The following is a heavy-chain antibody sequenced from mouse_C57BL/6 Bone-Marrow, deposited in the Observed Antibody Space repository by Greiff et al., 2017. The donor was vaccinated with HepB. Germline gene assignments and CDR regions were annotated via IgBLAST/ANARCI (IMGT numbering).Heavy chain of an antibody. V-gene: IGHV1-63*01. Sequence: QVQLQQSGAELVRPGTSVKMSCKASGYTFTNYWIGWAKQRPGHGLEWIGDIYPGGGYTNYNEKFKGKATLTADKSSSTAYMELRSLTSEDSAVYFCANPYYGSRGYWYFDVWGTGTTVTVSS. D-gene: IGHD1-1*01. CDR3: ANPYYGSRGYWYFDV. CDR2: IYPGGGYT. CDR1: GYTFTNYW. J-gene: IGHJ1*03.